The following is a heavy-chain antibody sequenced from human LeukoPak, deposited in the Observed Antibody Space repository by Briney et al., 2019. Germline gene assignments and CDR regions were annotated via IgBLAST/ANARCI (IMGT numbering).Heavy chain of an antibody. CDR2: MYTSGIT. CDR3: AREITGTRGVDY. CDR1: ADSFSSYF. D-gene: IGHD1-7*01. Sequence: SETLSLTCTVSADSFSSYFWSWIRQPAGKGLEWIGRMYTSGITNSNPSLKSRVTMSVDTSKNQFSLNLTSVTAADTAVYYCAREITGTRGVDYWGQGILVTVSS. J-gene: IGHJ4*02. V-gene: IGHV4-4*07.